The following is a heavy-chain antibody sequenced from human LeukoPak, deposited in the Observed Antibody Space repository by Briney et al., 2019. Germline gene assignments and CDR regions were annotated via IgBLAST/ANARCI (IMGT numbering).Heavy chain of an antibody. J-gene: IGHJ4*02. CDR1: GFTFSSYS. CDR3: AKWGATYYYDSSGYFFDY. Sequence: GGSLRLSCAASGFTFSSYSMNWVRQAPGKGLEWVSSTSSSSSYIYYADSVKGRFTISRDNSKNTLYLQMNSLRAEDTAVYYCAKWGATYYYDSSGYFFDYWGQGTLVTVSS. CDR2: TSSSSSYI. V-gene: IGHV3-21*04. D-gene: IGHD3-22*01.